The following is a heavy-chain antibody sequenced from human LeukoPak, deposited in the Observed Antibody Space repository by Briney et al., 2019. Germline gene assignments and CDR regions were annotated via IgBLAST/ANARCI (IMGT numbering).Heavy chain of an antibody. CDR2: INPNSGGT. J-gene: IGHJ3*02. CDR1: GYTFTGYY. V-gene: IGHV1-2*04. CDR3: ARHSSRLWFGEWVRGAFDI. Sequence: ASVSVSCKGSGYTFTGYYMHWVRQAPGQGLEWMGWINPNSGGTNYAQKFQGWVTMTRDTSISTAYMELSRLRSDDTAVYYCARHSSRLWFGEWVRGAFDIWGQGTMVTVSS. D-gene: IGHD3-10*01.